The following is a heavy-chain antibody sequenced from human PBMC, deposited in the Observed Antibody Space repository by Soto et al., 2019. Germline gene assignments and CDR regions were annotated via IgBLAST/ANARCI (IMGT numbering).Heavy chain of an antibody. V-gene: IGHV4-59*08. Sequence: PSETLSLTCTVSGDSISSYYWSWIRQPPGKGLEWIGYIHYSGSTNYNPSLKSRVTISVDTSKNQFSLRLSSVTAADTAVYYCARHPSDFWFDPWGQGTLVTVSS. CDR3: ARHPSDFWFDP. J-gene: IGHJ5*02. CDR1: GDSISSYY. D-gene: IGHD2-21*02. CDR2: IHYSGST.